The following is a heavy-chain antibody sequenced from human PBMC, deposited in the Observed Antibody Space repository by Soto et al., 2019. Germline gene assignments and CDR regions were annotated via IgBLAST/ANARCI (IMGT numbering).Heavy chain of an antibody. CDR2: INHSGST. CDR1: GGSFSGYY. V-gene: IGHV4-34*01. D-gene: IGHD3-22*01. Sequence: QVQLQQWGAGLLKPSETLSLTCAVYGGSFSGYYWSWIRQPPGKGLEWIGEINHSGSTNYNPSLKRRVTISVDTSKNQFSLKLSPVTAADTAVYYCARGRSSGRNWFDPWGQGTLVTVSS. CDR3: ARGRSSGRNWFDP. J-gene: IGHJ5*02.